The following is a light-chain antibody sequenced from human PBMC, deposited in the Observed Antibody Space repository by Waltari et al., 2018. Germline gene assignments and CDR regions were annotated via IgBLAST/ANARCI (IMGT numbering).Light chain of an antibody. V-gene: IGLV2-23*01. Sequence: QSALTQPASVSGSPGQSIIISCTETSSGFGTYNLVPWYQQHPGKAPKVIIYEGNKRPSEVSNRFSGSKSGNTASLTISGLQAEDEADYYCSSYTGTTTPRVFGGGTKLTVL. CDR2: EGN. CDR3: SSYTGTTTPRV. CDR1: SSGFGTYNL. J-gene: IGLJ3*02.